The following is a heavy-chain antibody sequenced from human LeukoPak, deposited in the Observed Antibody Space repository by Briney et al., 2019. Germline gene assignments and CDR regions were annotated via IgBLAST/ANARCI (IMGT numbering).Heavy chain of an antibody. V-gene: IGHV4-38-2*02. J-gene: IGHJ4*02. D-gene: IGHD3-22*01. CDR1: GYSISSGYY. CDR2: IYHSGST. Sequence: LETLSLTCTVSGYSISSGYYWGWIRQPPGKGLEWIGSIYHSGSTYYNPSLKSPVTISVDPSKNQFSLKLSSVTAADTAVYYCARERSGYSLFDYWGQGTLVTVSS. CDR3: ARERSGYSLFDY.